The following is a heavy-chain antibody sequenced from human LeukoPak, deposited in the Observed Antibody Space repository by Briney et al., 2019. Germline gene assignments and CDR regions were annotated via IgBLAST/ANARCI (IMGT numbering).Heavy chain of an antibody. Sequence: SGTLSLTCTVSGGSTSSYYWNWIRQPPGEGLEWIGYIYDSRSTKYNPYLNSRVTISAEASKNQLSLKLNSVTAADTAVYYCAIRNVLTEGEAFDIWGQGTMVTVSS. D-gene: IGHD3-9*01. V-gene: IGHV4-59*08. CDR3: AIRNVLTEGEAFDI. CDR2: IYDSRST. J-gene: IGHJ3*02. CDR1: GGSTSSYY.